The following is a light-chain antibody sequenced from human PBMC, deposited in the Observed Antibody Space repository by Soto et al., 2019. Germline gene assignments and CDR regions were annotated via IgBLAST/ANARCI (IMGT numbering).Light chain of an antibody. V-gene: IGKV3-20*01. Sequence: IVWTQSTGTLCLYPGERATLSCRASQSVSSSYLAWYQQKPGQPPRLLIYGASSRATGIPDRFSGSGSGTDFTLTISRLEPEDFAVFYCQHYDSLPITFGQGTRLEIK. CDR3: QHYDSLPIT. CDR1: QSVSSSY. J-gene: IGKJ5*01. CDR2: GAS.